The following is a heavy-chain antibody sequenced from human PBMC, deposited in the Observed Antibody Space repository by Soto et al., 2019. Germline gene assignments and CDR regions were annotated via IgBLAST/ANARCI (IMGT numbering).Heavy chain of an antibody. Sequence: PGGSLRLSCAASGFTFSSYSMNWVRQAPGKGLEWVSSISSSSSYIYYADSVKGRFTISRDNAKNSLYLQMNSLRAEDTAVYYCARDYYDFWSGYSKYNWFDPWGQGTLVTVSS. J-gene: IGHJ5*02. CDR3: ARDYYDFWSGYSKYNWFDP. D-gene: IGHD3-3*01. V-gene: IGHV3-21*01. CDR1: GFTFSSYS. CDR2: ISSSSSYI.